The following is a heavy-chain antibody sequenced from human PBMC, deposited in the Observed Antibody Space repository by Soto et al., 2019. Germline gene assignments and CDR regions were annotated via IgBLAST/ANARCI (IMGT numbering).Heavy chain of an antibody. Sequence: EVQLVESGGGLVQPGGSLRLSCAASGFTFSSYSMNWVRQAPGKGLEWVSYISSSSSTIYYADSVKGRFTISRDNAKNSLDLQMNSLRDEDTAVYYCAREGWAARREFDYWGQGTLVTVSS. J-gene: IGHJ4*02. D-gene: IGHD6-6*01. CDR1: GFTFSSYS. CDR3: AREGWAARREFDY. CDR2: ISSSSSTI. V-gene: IGHV3-48*02.